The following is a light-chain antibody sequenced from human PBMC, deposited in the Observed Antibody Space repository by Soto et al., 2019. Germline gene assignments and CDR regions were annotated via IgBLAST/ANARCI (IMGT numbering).Light chain of an antibody. CDR1: QTISIC. J-gene: IGKJ1*01. CDR2: KAS. CDR3: QHYNSYSEA. V-gene: IGKV1-5*03. Sequence: IEMARSPSTLSVSVGDRVTITCRASQTISICLACYQQKPGKAPKLLIYKASTLKSGVPSRFSGSGSGTEFTLTISSLQPDDFATYYCQHYNSYSEAFGQGTKVDIK.